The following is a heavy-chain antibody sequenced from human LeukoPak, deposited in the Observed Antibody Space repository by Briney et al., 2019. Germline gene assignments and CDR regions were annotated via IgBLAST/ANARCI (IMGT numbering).Heavy chain of an antibody. CDR3: AKDRYLFGDFDY. J-gene: IGHJ4*02. CDR1: GVTFSSYG. CDR2: IWYDGSNK. Sequence: GGSLRLSCAASGVTFSSYGMHWVRQAPGKGLEWVGVIWYDGSNKYYAYSVKGRFPISRDNSKNTLYLQMHGLRAEDTAVYYCAKDRYLFGDFDYWGQGTLVTVSS. V-gene: IGHV3-33*06. D-gene: IGHD3-10*01.